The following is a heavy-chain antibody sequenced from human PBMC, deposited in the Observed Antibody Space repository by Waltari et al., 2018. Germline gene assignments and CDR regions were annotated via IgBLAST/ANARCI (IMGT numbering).Heavy chain of an antibody. Sequence: YNPSLKSRVTISVDTSKNKFSLKLSAVTAADSAVYYCARHGQGRRRGWFDPWGQGTLVTVSS. CDR3: ARHGQGRRRGWFDP. V-gene: IGHV4-34*01. J-gene: IGHJ5*02.